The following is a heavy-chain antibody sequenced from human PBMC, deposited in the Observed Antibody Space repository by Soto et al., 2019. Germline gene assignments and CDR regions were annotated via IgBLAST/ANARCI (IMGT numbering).Heavy chain of an antibody. Sequence: ASVKVSCKASGYTFTGYYMHWVRQAPGQGLEWMGWINPNSGGTNYAQKFQGWVTMTRDTSISTAYMELSRLRSDDTAVYYCARGGYCSGGSCHYYYMDVWGKGTTVTVSS. V-gene: IGHV1-2*04. D-gene: IGHD2-15*01. CDR2: INPNSGGT. CDR1: GYTFTGYY. CDR3: ARGGYCSGGSCHYYYMDV. J-gene: IGHJ6*03.